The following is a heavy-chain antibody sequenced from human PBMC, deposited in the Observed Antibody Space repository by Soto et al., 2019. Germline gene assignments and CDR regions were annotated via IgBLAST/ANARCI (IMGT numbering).Heavy chain of an antibody. Sequence: EVQLLESGGGLVQPGGSLRLSCAASGFTFSSYALTWVRQAPGKGLEWVSVISGSGGSTYYADSVKGRFTISRDNSKNTLYLQMNSLRAEDTAVYYCAKDPHFDILTGLGTDAFDMWGQGTMVTVSS. V-gene: IGHV3-23*01. D-gene: IGHD3-9*01. J-gene: IGHJ3*02. CDR2: ISGSGGST. CDR3: AKDPHFDILTGLGTDAFDM. CDR1: GFTFSSYA.